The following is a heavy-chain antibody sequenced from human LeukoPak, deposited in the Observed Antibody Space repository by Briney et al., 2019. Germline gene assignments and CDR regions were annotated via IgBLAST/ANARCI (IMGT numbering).Heavy chain of an antibody. Sequence: SETLSLTCTVSGGSISSGGYYWSWIRQHPGKGLEWIGYIYYSGSTYYSPSLKSRVTISVDTSKNQFSLKLSSVTAADTAVYYCARDKLGYFDYWGQGTLVTVSS. V-gene: IGHV4-31*03. D-gene: IGHD3-16*01. CDR2: IYYSGST. CDR3: ARDKLGYFDY. J-gene: IGHJ4*02. CDR1: GGSISSGGYY.